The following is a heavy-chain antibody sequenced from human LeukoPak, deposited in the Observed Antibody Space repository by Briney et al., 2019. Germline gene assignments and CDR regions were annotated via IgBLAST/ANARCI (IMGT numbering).Heavy chain of an antibody. CDR3: ARGHDYGDYVSRVRPGVDY. D-gene: IGHD4-17*01. V-gene: IGHV1-8*01. Sequence: ASVKVSCKASGYTFTSYDINWVRQATGQGLEWMGWMNPNSGNTGYAQKFQGRVTMTRNTPISTAYMELSSLRSEDTAVYYCARGHDYGDYVSRVRPGVDYWGQGTLVTVSS. CDR2: MNPNSGNT. CDR1: GYTFTSYD. J-gene: IGHJ4*02.